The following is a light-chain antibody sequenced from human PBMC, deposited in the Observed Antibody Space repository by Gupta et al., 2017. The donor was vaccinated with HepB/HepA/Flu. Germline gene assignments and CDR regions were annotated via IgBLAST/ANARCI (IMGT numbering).Light chain of an antibody. CDR2: AAS. CDR1: QSISNL. J-gene: IGKJ1*01. Sequence: DIQVTQSPSSLSASLGDRVTITCRASQSISNLLNWYQQKPGKAPKLLIFAASTLQSGVPSRFTGSGSGTDFTLTISSLQPEDFATYYCQQSYSTPPWTFGQGTKVELK. CDR3: QQSYSTPPWT. V-gene: IGKV1-39*01.